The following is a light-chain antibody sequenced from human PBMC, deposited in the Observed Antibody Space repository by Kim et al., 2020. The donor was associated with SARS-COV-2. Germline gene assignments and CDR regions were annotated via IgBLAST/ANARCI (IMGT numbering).Light chain of an antibody. CDR3: SSYTSRSTWV. CDR1: RNGVGGYNF. V-gene: IGLV2-14*03. Sequence: GQLITISCHGTRNGVGGYNFVSSYQPQPGKAPKFLIYDGSNRPPGGSNRFPCSKSCNAGSLAISWLQAEGGGGYFCSSYTSRSTWVFGGGTQLTVL. J-gene: IGLJ3*02. CDR2: DGS.